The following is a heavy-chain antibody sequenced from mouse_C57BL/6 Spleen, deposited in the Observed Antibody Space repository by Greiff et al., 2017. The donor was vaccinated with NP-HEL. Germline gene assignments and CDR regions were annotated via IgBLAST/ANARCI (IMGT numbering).Heavy chain of an antibody. CDR1: GYTFTDYN. V-gene: IGHV1-18*01. CDR3: ARERYYGSSPYYYAMDY. J-gene: IGHJ4*01. D-gene: IGHD1-1*01. Sequence: VQLKESGPELVKPGASVKIPCKASGYTFTDYNMDWVKQSHGKSLEWIGDINPNDGGTIYNQKFKGKATLTVDKSSSTAYMELRSLTSEDTAVYYCARERYYGSSPYYYAMDYWGQGTSVTVSS. CDR2: INPNDGGT.